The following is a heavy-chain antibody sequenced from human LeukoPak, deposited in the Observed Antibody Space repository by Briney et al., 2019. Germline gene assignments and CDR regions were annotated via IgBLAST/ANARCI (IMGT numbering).Heavy chain of an antibody. CDR2: ISAYNGNT. V-gene: IGHV1-18*04. D-gene: IGHD3-9*01. CDR3: ARGPEGFDWLPRVDP. Sequence: ASVKVSCKASGYTFTSYGISWVRQAPGQGREWMGWISAYNGNTNYAQKLQGRVTMTTDTSTSTAYMELRSLRSDDTAVYYCARGPEGFDWLPRVDPWGQGTLVTVSS. CDR1: GYTFTSYG. J-gene: IGHJ5*02.